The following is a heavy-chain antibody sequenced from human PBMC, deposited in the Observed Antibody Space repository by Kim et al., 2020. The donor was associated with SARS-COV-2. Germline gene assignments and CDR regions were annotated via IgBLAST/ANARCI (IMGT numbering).Heavy chain of an antibody. Sequence: GGSLRRSCVVSGFTVSTNYFSWVRQAPGEGLEWVSLIYSSGSTYYADSVKARFTISRHTSKNTLYLQMNSLRVEDTAVYYCARWSVGATGIDAFEIWGQGTMVTVSS. D-gene: IGHD1-26*01. CDR2: IYSSGST. CDR1: GFTVSTNY. V-gene: IGHV3-66*01. J-gene: IGHJ3*02. CDR3: ARWSVGATGIDAFEI.